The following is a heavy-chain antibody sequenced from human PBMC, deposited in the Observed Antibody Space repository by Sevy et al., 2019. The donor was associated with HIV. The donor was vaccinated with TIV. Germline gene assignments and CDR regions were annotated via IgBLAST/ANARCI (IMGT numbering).Heavy chain of an antibody. Sequence: ASVKVSCKASGYTFTSYGISWVRQAPGQGLEWMGWISAYNGNTNYAQKLQGRVTMTTDTSTSTAYMGLRSLRSDDTAVYYCARVGLPYYDFWSGYYTAYYYYYGMDVWGQGTTVTVSS. CDR3: ARVGLPYYDFWSGYYTAYYYYYGMDV. CDR2: ISAYNGNT. D-gene: IGHD3-3*01. V-gene: IGHV1-18*01. J-gene: IGHJ6*02. CDR1: GYTFTSYG.